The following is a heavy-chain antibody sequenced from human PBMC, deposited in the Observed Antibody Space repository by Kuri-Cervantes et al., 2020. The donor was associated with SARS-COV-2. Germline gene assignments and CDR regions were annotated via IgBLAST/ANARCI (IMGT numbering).Heavy chain of an antibody. J-gene: IGHJ4*02. V-gene: IGHV3-30-3*01. Sequence: GGSLRLSCAASGFTFSSYAMHWVHQAPGKGLEWVAVISYDGSNKYYADSVKGRFTISRDNSKNTLYLQMNSLRAEDTAVYYCAKDLCGGDCPPLDYWGQGTLVTVSS. CDR1: GFTFSSYA. CDR2: ISYDGSNK. D-gene: IGHD2-21*01. CDR3: AKDLCGGDCPPLDY.